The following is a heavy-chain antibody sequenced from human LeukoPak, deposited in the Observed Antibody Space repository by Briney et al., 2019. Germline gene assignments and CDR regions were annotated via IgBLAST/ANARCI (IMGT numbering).Heavy chain of an antibody. CDR3: ARVTATIVDFYYHYGMDF. CDR1: GYSFTSYW. CDR2: IYPGDSDT. J-gene: IGHJ6*02. D-gene: IGHD5-12*01. Sequence: GESLKISCKGSGYSFTSYWIGWVRQMPGKGLEWMGIIYPGDSDTRYSPSFQGQVTISADKSISTTYLQWSSLKASDTAMYYCARVTATIVDFYYHYGMDFWGQGTTVTVSS. V-gene: IGHV5-51*01.